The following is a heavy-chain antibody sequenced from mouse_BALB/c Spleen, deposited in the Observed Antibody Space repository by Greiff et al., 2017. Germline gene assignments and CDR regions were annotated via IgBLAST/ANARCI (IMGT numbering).Heavy chain of an antibody. CDR3: ARRLTSAMDY. D-gene: IGHD1-1*01. CDR2: IDPANGNT. J-gene: IGHJ4*01. CDR1: GFNIKDTY. Sequence: VQLKQSGAELVKPGASVKLSCTASGFNIKDTYMHWVKQRPEQGLEWIGRIDPANGNTKYDPKFQGKATITADTSSNTAYLQLSSLTSEDTAVYYCARRLTSAMDYWGQGTSVTVSS. V-gene: IGHV14-3*02.